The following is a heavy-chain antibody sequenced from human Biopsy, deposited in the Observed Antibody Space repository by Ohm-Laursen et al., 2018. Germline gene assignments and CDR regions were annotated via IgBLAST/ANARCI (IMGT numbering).Heavy chain of an antibody. CDR2: INPHSGTT. D-gene: IGHD2-15*01. Sequence: SSVKVSCKASGYTFTGQYLHWVRQIPGQGLEWMGWINPHSGTTKFAQDFQGRVTMTRDTSITTAYMELRRLRSDDTAVYYCAKGQDLRGGAEYFQHWGQGALVTVSS. J-gene: IGHJ1*01. CDR1: GYTFTGQY. CDR3: AKGQDLRGGAEYFQH. V-gene: IGHV1-2*02.